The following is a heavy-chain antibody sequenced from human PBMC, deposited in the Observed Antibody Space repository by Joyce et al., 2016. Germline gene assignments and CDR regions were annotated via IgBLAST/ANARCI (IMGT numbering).Heavy chain of an antibody. J-gene: IGHJ4*02. Sequence: QVQLVESGGGVVQPGRSLRLSCAASGLPLSDYGVHWVRQAPGKGLEWVAVISYDGIYKYYADAVKGRFTISRDNSKNTVFLEMNSLRTEDTAVYYCAKILTATYSSGWFLDYWGQGTLVTVPS. CDR3: AKILTATYSSGWFLDY. V-gene: IGHV3-30*18. CDR2: ISYDGIYK. D-gene: IGHD6-25*01. CDR1: GLPLSDYG.